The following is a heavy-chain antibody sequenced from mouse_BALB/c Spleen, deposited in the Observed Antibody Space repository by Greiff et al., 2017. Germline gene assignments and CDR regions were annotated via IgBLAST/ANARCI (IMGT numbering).Heavy chain of an antibody. V-gene: IGHV5-17*02. CDR1: GFTFSSFG. CDR2: ISSGSSTI. CDR3: ARSYRYDYYAMDY. Sequence: DVKLVESGGGLVQPGGSRKLSCAASGFTFSSFGMHWVRQAPEKGLEWVAYISSGSSTIYYADTVKGRFTISRDNPKNTLFLQMTSLRSEDTAMYYCARSYRYDYYAMDYWGQGTSVTVSS. J-gene: IGHJ4*01. D-gene: IGHD2-14*01.